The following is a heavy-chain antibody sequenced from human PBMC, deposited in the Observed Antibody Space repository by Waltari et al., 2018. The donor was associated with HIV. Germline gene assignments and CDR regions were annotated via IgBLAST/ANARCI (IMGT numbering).Heavy chain of an antibody. D-gene: IGHD3-16*02. CDR3: AGTYYDYVWGSYRPPPFDY. CDR2: IYTSGST. Sequence: QVKLQESGPGLVKHSETLSLTCTVSGGSISSYYWSWIRQPAGKGLEWIGRIYTSGSTNYNPSLKSRVTMSVDTSKNQFSLKLSSVTAADTAVYYCAGTYYDYVWGSYRPPPFDYWGQGTLVTVSS. CDR1: GGSISSYY. V-gene: IGHV4-4*07. J-gene: IGHJ4*02.